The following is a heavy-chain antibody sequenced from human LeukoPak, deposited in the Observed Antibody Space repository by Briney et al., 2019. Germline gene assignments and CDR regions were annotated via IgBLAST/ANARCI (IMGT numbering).Heavy chain of an antibody. D-gene: IGHD2-2*01. V-gene: IGHV3-15*01. J-gene: IGHJ1*01. Sequence: GGSLRLSCAASGFTFSNAWMSWVRQAPGKGLEWVGRIKSKTDGGTTDYAAPVKGRFTISRDDSKNTLYLQMNSLKTEDTAVYYCTTGTDGCSSTSCPFQSWGQGTLVTVSS. CDR3: TTGTDGCSSTSCPFQS. CDR1: GFTFSNAW. CDR2: IKSKTDGGTT.